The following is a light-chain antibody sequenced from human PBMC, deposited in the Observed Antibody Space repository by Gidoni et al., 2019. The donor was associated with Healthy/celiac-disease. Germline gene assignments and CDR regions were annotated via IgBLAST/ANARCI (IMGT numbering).Light chain of an antibody. Sequence: IQMTQSPSTLSASVGDRVTITCRASQSISSWLAWYQQKPGKAPKPLIYDASSLESGVPARFSGSGSGTEFTLTISSLQPDDFATYYCQQYNSYSGLTFGGGTKVEIK. CDR1: QSISSW. V-gene: IGKV1-5*01. CDR2: DAS. CDR3: QQYNSYSGLT. J-gene: IGKJ4*01.